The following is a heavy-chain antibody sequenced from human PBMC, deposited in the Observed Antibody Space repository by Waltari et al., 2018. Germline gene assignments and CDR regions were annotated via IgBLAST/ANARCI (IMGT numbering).Heavy chain of an antibody. V-gene: IGHV3-33*01. D-gene: IGHD1-26*01. CDR3: ARVLATEIRNYFYYGMDV. J-gene: IGHJ6*02. CDR2: ICYDGSNG. Sequence: QVQMVETGGGVVQPGRSLRRSCVETGFTFNEYGMNWLSQAPGKGLEWVSFICYDGSNGYYAESVEGRFTISRDNSKNILSLQMNSLRFEDTAVYFCARVLATEIRNYFYYGMDVWGQGTTVTVSS. CDR1: GFTFNEYG.